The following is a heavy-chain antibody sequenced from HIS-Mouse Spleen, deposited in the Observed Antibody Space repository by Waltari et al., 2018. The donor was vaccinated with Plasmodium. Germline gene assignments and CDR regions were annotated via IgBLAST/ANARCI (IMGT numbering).Heavy chain of an antibody. CDR3: ARRGGSYYYFDY. Sequence: QLQLQESGPGLVKPSETLSRTCAGSGGSISRRSSYWGWIRQPPGKGLEWIGSIYYSGSTYYNPSLKSRVTISVDTSKNQFSLKLSSVTAADTAVYYCARRGGSYYYFDYWGQGTLVTVSS. CDR2: IYYSGST. V-gene: IGHV4-39*01. D-gene: IGHD1-26*01. CDR1: GGSISRRSSY. J-gene: IGHJ4*02.